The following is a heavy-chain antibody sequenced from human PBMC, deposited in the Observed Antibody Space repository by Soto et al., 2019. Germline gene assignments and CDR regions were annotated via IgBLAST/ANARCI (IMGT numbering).Heavy chain of an antibody. CDR3: ARDTGRDGYKFDY. CDR2: IIPFFGTP. V-gene: IGHV1-69*01. CDR1: GGTFSSYA. Sequence: QVQLVQSGAEVKKPGSSVKVSCKASGGTFSSYAISWVRQAPGQGLEWMGGIIPFFGTPNYAQKFQGRATITADESTSKAYMELSSLRSEDTAVYYCARDTGRDGYKFDYWGQGTLVTVSS. J-gene: IGHJ4*02. D-gene: IGHD5-12*01.